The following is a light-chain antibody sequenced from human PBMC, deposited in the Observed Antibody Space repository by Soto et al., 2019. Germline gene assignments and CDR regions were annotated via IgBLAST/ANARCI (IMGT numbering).Light chain of an antibody. CDR3: CSYAGSSTLV. V-gene: IGLV2-23*01. Sequence: HSALTQPASVSGSPGQSITLSCTGTSSDVGSYNLVSWYQQHPDTDHKLMIYEDSKRPSGVSNRLSGSKSGNTDSLTISGIQAEDEADYYCCSYAGSSTLVFGGGTK. J-gene: IGLJ3*02. CDR1: SSDVGSYNL. CDR2: EDS.